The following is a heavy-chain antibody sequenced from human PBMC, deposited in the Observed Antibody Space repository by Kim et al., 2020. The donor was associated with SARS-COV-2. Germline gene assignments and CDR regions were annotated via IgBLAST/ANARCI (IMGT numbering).Heavy chain of an antibody. Sequence: GGSLRLSCAASGFTFSGSAMHWVRQASGKGLEWVGRIRSKANSYATAYAASVKGRFTISRDDSKNTAYLQMNSLKTEDTAVYYCTRALDGLWFGESNYYYGMDVWGPGTTVTVSS. CDR3: TRALDGLWFGESNYYYGMDV. CDR2: IRSKANSYAT. V-gene: IGHV3-73*01. D-gene: IGHD3-10*01. CDR1: GFTFSGSA. J-gene: IGHJ6*02.